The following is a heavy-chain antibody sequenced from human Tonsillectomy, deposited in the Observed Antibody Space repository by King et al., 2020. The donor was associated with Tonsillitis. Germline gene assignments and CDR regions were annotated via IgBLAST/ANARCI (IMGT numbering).Heavy chain of an antibody. CDR3: ARVESVATISYYYYYYGMDV. V-gene: IGHV3-7*03. CDR2: IKQDGTEK. D-gene: IGHD5-12*01. Sequence: VQLVESEGGLVQPGGSLRLSCAASGFTFSSSWMSWVRQAPGKGLEWVANIKQDGTEKYFVDSVKGRFTISRDNAKNSLYLQMNSLRAEDTAVYYCARVESVATISYYYYYYGMDVWGQGTTVTVSS. CDR1: GFTFSSSW. J-gene: IGHJ6*02.